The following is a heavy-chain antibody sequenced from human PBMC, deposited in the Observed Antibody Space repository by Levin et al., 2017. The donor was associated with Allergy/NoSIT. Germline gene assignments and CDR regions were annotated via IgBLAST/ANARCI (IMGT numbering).Heavy chain of an antibody. CDR3: ARGTSANNYGRDFDS. CDR2: FYYSENI. Sequence: ASETLSLTCTVSGGSIRSYYWSWIRQPPEKGLEWIGTFYYSENILYSDNILYNPSLKSRVLISPDTSKSHFSLQLSSVTAADTGTYFCARGTSANNYGRDFDSWGQGTPVTVSS. CDR1: GGSIRSYY. D-gene: IGHD5-18*01. J-gene: IGHJ4*02. V-gene: IGHV4-59*01.